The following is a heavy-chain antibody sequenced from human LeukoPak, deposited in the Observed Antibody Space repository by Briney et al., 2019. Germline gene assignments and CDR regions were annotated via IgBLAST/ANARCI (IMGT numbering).Heavy chain of an antibody. D-gene: IGHD3-22*01. V-gene: IGHV4-59*01. Sequence: SETLSLTCTVSGGSISSYYWSWIRQPPGKGLEWIGYIYYSGSTNYNPSLKSRVTISVDTSKNQFSLKLSSVTAADTAVYYCARGGYYDSSGYSSSYYFDYWGQGTLVTVSS. CDR3: ARGGYYDSSGYSSSYYFDY. CDR2: IYYSGST. CDR1: GGSISSYY. J-gene: IGHJ4*02.